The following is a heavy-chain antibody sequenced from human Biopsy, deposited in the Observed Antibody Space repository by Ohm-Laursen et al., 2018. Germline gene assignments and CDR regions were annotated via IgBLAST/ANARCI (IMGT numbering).Heavy chain of an antibody. Sequence: SLRLSCAASEITFSSYRMNWVRQAPGKGLEWVSSISSRSNYIHYADSVRGRFTISRDNAKNSLYLQMSSLRVEDTAVYYCARDPALTSATGGYYGMDLWGQGTTVTVSS. CDR1: EITFSSYR. CDR2: ISSRSNYI. D-gene: IGHD1-14*01. V-gene: IGHV3-21*01. CDR3: ARDPALTSATGGYYGMDL. J-gene: IGHJ6*02.